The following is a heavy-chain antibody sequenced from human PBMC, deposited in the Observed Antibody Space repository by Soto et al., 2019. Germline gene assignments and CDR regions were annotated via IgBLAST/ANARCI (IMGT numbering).Heavy chain of an antibody. CDR3: ASSVVVPSTMNYFDY. CDR1: GYSFSNYW. V-gene: IGHV5-51*01. Sequence: LTISCKGSGYSFSNYWIAWVRLMPGKGLEWMGIIFPADSDTKYSPSFQGQVTISADKSISTAYLQWSSLKASDTAMYYCASSVVVPSTMNYFDYWGQGSLVTVSS. CDR2: IFPADSDT. D-gene: IGHD2-15*01. J-gene: IGHJ4*02.